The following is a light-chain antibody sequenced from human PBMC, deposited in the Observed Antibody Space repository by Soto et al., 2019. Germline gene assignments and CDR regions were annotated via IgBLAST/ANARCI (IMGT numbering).Light chain of an antibody. Sequence: QSALTQPPSASGSPGQSVTISCTGTSSDVGHYDYVSWYQQHPGKAPKLMIYEVTKRPSGVPDRFSGSKSGNTASLTVSGLQAEDEADYYRSSYAGSNIYVFGTGTKLTVL. J-gene: IGLJ1*01. CDR2: EVT. CDR3: SSYAGSNIYV. CDR1: SSDVGHYDY. V-gene: IGLV2-8*01.